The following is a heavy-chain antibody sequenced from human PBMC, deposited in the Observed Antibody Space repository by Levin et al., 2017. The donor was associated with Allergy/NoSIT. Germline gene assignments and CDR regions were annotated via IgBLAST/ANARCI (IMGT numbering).Heavy chain of an antibody. CDR1: GYRFTSHW. CDR2: IYPGDSDT. V-gene: IGHV5-51*01. CDR3: ARQAQWELHFDH. Sequence: NRGESLKISCKGSGYRFTSHWIGWVRQMPGKGLEWMGIIYPGDSDTRYSPSFQGQVTISADKSISTAYLQWSSLKASDTAMYYCARQAQWELHFDHWGQGTLVTVSS. D-gene: IGHD1-26*01. J-gene: IGHJ4*02.